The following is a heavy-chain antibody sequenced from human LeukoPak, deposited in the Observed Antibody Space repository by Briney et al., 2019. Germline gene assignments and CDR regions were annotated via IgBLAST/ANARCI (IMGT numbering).Heavy chain of an antibody. Sequence: SETLSLTCAVYGGSFSGYYWSWIRQPPGKGLEWIGEINHSRSTNYNPSLKSRVTISVDTSKNQFSLKLSSVTAADTAVYYCARRLGYCSSSSCYLTYCYYYMDVWGKGTTVTISS. V-gene: IGHV4-34*01. CDR1: GGSFSGYY. CDR3: ARRLGYCSSSSCYLTYCYYYMDV. CDR2: INHSRST. J-gene: IGHJ6*03. D-gene: IGHD2-2*01.